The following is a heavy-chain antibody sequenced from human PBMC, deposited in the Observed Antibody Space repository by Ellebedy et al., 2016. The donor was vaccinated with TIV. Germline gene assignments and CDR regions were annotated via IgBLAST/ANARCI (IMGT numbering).Heavy chain of an antibody. D-gene: IGHD3-10*01. J-gene: IGHJ6*02. CDR1: GGTFGNHP. Sequence: ASVKVSCKASGGTFGNHPLSWVRQAPGQGLEWMGGIIPIFGTKNYAQKFQGRVTITANKSTSTDYMELSSLRSEDTAVYYCVTRDYYHYGMDVWGQGTTVTVSS. V-gene: IGHV1-69*06. CDR2: IIPIFGTK. CDR3: VTRDYYHYGMDV.